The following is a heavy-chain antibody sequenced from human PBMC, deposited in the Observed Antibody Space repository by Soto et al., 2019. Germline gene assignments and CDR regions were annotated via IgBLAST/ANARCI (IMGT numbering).Heavy chain of an antibody. Sequence: ESLKISCKGSGYSFTSYWIGWVRQMPGKGLEWMGIIYPGDSDTRYSPSFQGQVTISADKSISTAYLQWSSLKDSDTAMYYCARLDGGYDLRTQYDYHSSGPRRNFDYWGQGTLVTVSS. J-gene: IGHJ4*02. CDR1: GYSFTSYW. V-gene: IGHV5-51*01. CDR3: ARLDGGYDLRTQYDYHSSGPRRNFDY. CDR2: IYPGDSDT. D-gene: IGHD3-22*01.